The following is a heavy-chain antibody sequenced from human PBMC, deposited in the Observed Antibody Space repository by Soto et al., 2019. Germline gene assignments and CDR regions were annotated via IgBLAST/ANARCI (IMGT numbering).Heavy chain of an antibody. D-gene: IGHD3-22*01. V-gene: IGHV3-23*01. CDR3: SKSRYYDSSGPGAFDV. CDR1: KLTFTRCA. CDR2: ISVSGSGT. Sequence: ALRLSCAASKLTFTRCATNRVRKTPGKGLGWVASISVSGSGTYYADSVRGRFTISRDTPKNMVYLEMNSLGAEDTALYYCSKSRYYDSSGPGAFDVWGPGTMVTVSS. J-gene: IGHJ3*01.